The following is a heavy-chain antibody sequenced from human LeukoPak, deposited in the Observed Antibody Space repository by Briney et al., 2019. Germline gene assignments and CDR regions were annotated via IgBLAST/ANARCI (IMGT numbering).Heavy chain of an antibody. Sequence: ASVKVSCKASGGTFSSYAISWVRQAPGQGLEWMGRIIPILGIANYAQKFQGRVTITADKSTSTAYMELRSLRSDDTAVYYCARDPNVVAATPWFDPWGQGTLVTVSS. V-gene: IGHV1-69*04. CDR3: ARDPNVVAATPWFDP. CDR1: GGTFSSYA. CDR2: IIPILGIA. J-gene: IGHJ5*02. D-gene: IGHD2-15*01.